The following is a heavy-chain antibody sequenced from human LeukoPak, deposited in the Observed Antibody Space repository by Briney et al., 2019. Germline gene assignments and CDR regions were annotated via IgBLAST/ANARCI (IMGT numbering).Heavy chain of an antibody. CDR3: ARQYYYDSSGYYAVNWFDP. J-gene: IGHJ5*02. CDR2: IYYSGST. D-gene: IGHD3-22*01. Sequence: PSQTLSVTCTVSGGSISSGDYYWSWIRQPPGKGLEWIAYIYYSGSTYYNPSLKSRVTISVDTSKNQFSLKLSSVTAADTAVYYCARQYYYDSSGYYAVNWFDPWGQGTLVTVSS. CDR1: GGSISSGDYY. V-gene: IGHV4-30-4*01.